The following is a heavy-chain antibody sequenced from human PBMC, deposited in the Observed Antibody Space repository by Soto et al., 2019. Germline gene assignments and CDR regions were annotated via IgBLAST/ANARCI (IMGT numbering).Heavy chain of an antibody. CDR1: GFTVSSNY. CDR3: ARDRRWLRPYYYYGMDV. J-gene: IGHJ6*02. D-gene: IGHD5-12*01. V-gene: IGHV3-53*01. Sequence: GGSLRLSCAASGFTVSSNYMSWVRQAPGKGLEWVSVIYSGGSTYYADSAKGRFTISRDNSKNTLYLQMNSLRAEDTAVYYCARDRRWLRPYYYYGMDVWGQGTTVTVSS. CDR2: IYSGGST.